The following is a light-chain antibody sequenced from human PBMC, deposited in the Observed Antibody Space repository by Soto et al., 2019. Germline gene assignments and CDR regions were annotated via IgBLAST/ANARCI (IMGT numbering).Light chain of an antibody. CDR3: QHYGSSLWT. CDR2: GAS. Sequence: EIVLTQSPGTLSVSPGERATLSCRASQSVSSSYLAWYQQKPGQAPRLLIYGASSRATGIPDRFSGSGSGTDFTLTFSRLEPEDFAVYYCQHYGSSLWTFGQGTKVEIK. J-gene: IGKJ1*01. V-gene: IGKV3-20*01. CDR1: QSVSSSY.